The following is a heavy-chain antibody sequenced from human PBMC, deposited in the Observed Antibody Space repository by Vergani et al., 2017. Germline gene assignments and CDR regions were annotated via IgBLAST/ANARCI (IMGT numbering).Heavy chain of an antibody. D-gene: IGHD2-15*01. CDR3: AGEVVAATYAFDI. V-gene: IGHV4-30-4*08. Sequence: QVQLQESGPGLVKPSQTLSLTCTVSGGSISSGDYYWSWIRQPPGKGLEWIGYIYYSGSTYYNPSLKSRVTISVDTSKTQFSLKLSSVTAADTAVYYCAGEVVAATYAFDIWGQGTMVTVSS. J-gene: IGHJ3*02. CDR1: GGSISSGDYY. CDR2: IYYSGST.